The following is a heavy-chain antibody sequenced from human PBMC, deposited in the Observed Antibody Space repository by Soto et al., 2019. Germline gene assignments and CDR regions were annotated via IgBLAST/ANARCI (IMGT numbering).Heavy chain of an antibody. CDR2: ISAYNGNT. Sequence: GASVKVSCKASGYTFTSYGISWVRQAPGQGLEWMGWISAYNGNTNCAQKLQGRVTMTTDTSTSTAYMELRSLRSDDTAVYYCARYKELTIFLSYYYYYGMDVWGQGTTVTVSS. D-gene: IGHD3-3*01. J-gene: IGHJ6*02. CDR1: GYTFTSYG. V-gene: IGHV1-18*01. CDR3: ARYKELTIFLSYYYYYGMDV.